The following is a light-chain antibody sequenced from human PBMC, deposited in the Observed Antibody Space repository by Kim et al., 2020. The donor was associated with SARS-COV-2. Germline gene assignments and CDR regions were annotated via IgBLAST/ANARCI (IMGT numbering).Light chain of an antibody. J-gene: IGLJ2*01. CDR1: ALPKQY. V-gene: IGLV3-25*03. Sequence: SYELTQPPSVSVSPGQTARITCSGDALPKQYAYWYQQKPGQAPVLVIYKDSERPSGIPERFSGSSSGTTVTLTISGVQAEDEADYYCQSADSSGTYIHVV. CDR2: KDS. CDR3: QSADSSGTYIHVV.